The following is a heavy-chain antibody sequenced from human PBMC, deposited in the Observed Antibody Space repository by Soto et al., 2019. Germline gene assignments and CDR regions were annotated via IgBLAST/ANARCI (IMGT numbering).Heavy chain of an antibody. J-gene: IGHJ4*02. CDR1: GYTFTSYG. CDR2: ISAYNGNT. CDR3: ARHPRLPVVVASQFDY. D-gene: IGHD2-15*01. Sequence: QVQLVQSGAEVKKPGASVKVSCKASGYTFTSYGISWVRQAPGQRLEWMGWISAYNGNTNYAQTLQGRVTMTTDTSTSTGYMELRSLRSDDTAVYYCARHPRLPVVVASQFDYWGQGTLVTVSS. V-gene: IGHV1-18*01.